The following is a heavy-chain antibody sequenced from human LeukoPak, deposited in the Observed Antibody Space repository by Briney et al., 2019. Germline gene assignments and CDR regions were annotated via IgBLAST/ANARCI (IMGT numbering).Heavy chain of an antibody. CDR1: GYTFTGYY. D-gene: IGHD1-26*01. CDR2: INPNSGGT. V-gene: IGHV1-2*02. CDR3: ARVWVLKSSPLCDY. Sequence: ASVKVSCKASGYTFTGYYMHWVRQAPGQWLEWMGWINPNSGGTNYAQKFQGRVTMTRDTSISTAYMELSRLRSDDTAVYYCARVWVLKSSPLCDYWGQGTLVTVSS. J-gene: IGHJ4*02.